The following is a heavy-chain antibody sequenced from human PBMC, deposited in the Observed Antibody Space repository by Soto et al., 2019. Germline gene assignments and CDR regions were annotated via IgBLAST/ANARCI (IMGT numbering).Heavy chain of an antibody. J-gene: IGHJ6*02. V-gene: IGHV1-3*01. CDR2: INAGNGNT. CDR3: ARGDIVVVPAAIYYYYGMDV. D-gene: IGHD2-2*02. CDR1: GFTFTSYA. Sequence: GGSQRLSCAASGFTFTSYAMHWVRQAPGQRLEWMGWINAGNGNTKYSQKFQGRVTITRDTSASTAYMELSSLRSEDTAVYYCARGDIVVVPAAIYYYYGMDVWGQGTTVTVS.